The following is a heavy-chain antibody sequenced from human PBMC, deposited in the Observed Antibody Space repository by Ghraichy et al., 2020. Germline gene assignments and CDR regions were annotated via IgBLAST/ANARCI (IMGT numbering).Heavy chain of an antibody. V-gene: IGHV4-61*02. Sequence: SETLSLTCTVSGGSISSGSYYWRWIRQPAGKGLEWIGRIYTSGSTNYNPSLKSRVTISVDTSKNQFSLKLSSVTAADTAVYYCARSFDYWGQGTLVTVSS. CDR2: IYTSGST. J-gene: IGHJ4*02. CDR1: GGSISSGSYY. CDR3: ARSFDY.